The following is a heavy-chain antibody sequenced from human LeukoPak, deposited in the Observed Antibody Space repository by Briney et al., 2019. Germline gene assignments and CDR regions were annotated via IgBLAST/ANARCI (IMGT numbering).Heavy chain of an antibody. Sequence: ASVKVSCKTSGYTFSEYYIYWVRQAPGQGLEWMGWIDPSTGGTNYAQNFQGRVTMTRDTSTTTVYMELSSLKSDDTAVYHCARGNNYGSGSLFYGWGQGILVTVSS. CDR1: GYTFSEYY. D-gene: IGHD3-10*01. CDR2: IDPSTGGT. J-gene: IGHJ4*02. V-gene: IGHV1-2*02. CDR3: ARGNNYGSGSLFYG.